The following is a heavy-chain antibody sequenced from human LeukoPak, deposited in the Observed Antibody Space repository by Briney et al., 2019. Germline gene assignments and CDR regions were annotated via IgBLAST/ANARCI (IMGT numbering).Heavy chain of an antibody. CDR2: ISGSGGST. Sequence: GGSLRLSCAASGFTFSSYGMSWVRQAPGKGLEWVSAISGSGGSTYYADSVKGRFTISRDNSKNTLYLQMNSLRAEDTAVYYCAKGRDGHKWSYFDYWGQGTLVTVSS. J-gene: IGHJ4*02. D-gene: IGHD5-24*01. CDR1: GFTFSSYG. V-gene: IGHV3-23*01. CDR3: AKGRDGHKWSYFDY.